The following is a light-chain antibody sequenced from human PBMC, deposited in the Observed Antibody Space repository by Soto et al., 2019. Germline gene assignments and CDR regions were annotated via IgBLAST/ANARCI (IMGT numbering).Light chain of an antibody. CDR3: QSYASSLSGVV. CDR1: RSNIGANYD. CDR2: GTR. Sequence: QSVLTQPPSVSGAPGQRVTISCTGTRSNIGANYDVHWYQQFPGTAAKLLIYGTRNRPSGVPDRFSGSKAGTSASLAITGLQAEDEVEYYCQSYASSLSGVVFGGGTKLTV. V-gene: IGLV1-40*01. J-gene: IGLJ2*01.